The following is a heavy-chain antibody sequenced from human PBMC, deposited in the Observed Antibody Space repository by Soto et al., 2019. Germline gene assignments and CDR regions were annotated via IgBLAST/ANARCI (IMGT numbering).Heavy chain of an antibody. CDR2: ISYIGST. Sequence: QVQLQESGPGLVKPSETLSLTCTVSGGSISSYYWSWIRQPPGKGLEWIGYISYIGSTNYNPSLKSRVTISVDTSKNQFPLKLSSVTAADTAVYYCAREGLITGTTYYYYGMDVWGQGTTVTVSS. V-gene: IGHV4-59*01. J-gene: IGHJ6*02. CDR3: AREGLITGTTYYYYGMDV. CDR1: GGSISSYY. D-gene: IGHD1-7*01.